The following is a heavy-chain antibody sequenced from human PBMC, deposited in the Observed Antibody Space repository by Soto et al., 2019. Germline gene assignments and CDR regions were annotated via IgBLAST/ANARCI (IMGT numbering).Heavy chain of an antibody. CDR2: INPNSGGT. D-gene: IGHD3-16*01. CDR3: ARMRFGGTPDQ. J-gene: IGHJ4*02. CDR1: GYTFSGYY. V-gene: IGHV1-2*02. Sequence: QVQLVQSGAEVKKPGASVKVSCKASGYTFSGYYAHWVRQAPGQGLEWMGWINPNSGGTNYAQKFQGRVTMTRDTSISTTYMELSSLTSDDTAVYYCARMRFGGTPDQWGQGTLVTVSS.